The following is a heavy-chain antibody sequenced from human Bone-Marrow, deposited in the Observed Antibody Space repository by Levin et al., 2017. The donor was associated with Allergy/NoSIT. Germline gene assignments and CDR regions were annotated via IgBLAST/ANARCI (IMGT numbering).Heavy chain of an antibody. V-gene: IGHV3-20*04. J-gene: IGHJ4*02. CDR1: GFTFDDYG. D-gene: IGHD2-2*01. Sequence: GGSLRLSCAASGFTFDDYGMSWVRQAPGKGLEWVSVINWSGGRTGYADSVKGRFTVSRDNAKNSFYLQMNSLRAGDTAVYYCARVALPRYCTSTSCSDSGYYFDYWGQGTLVTVSS. CDR3: ARVALPRYCTSTSCSDSGYYFDY. CDR2: INWSGGRT.